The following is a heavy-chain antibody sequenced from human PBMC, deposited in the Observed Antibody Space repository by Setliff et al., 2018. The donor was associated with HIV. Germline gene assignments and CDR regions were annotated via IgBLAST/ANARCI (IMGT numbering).Heavy chain of an antibody. CDR3: ARDQYTYGYLDAFDI. D-gene: IGHD5-18*01. J-gene: IGHJ3*02. V-gene: IGHV4-59*01. Sequence: SETLSLTCTVSGGTISSYYWSWIRQPPGKGLEWIGNIYYSGSTNYNPSLKSRVTISVDTSKNQFSLKLSSVTAADTAVYFCARDQYTYGYLDAFDIWGQGTMVTVSS. CDR2: IYYSGST. CDR1: GGTISSYY.